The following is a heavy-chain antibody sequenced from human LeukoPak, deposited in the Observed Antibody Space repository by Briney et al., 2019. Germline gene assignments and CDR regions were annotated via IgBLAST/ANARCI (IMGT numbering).Heavy chain of an antibody. CDR1: GGFISSGGYS. CDR3: ARAPEAYYYDSSGTPMAFDI. Sequence: SETLSLTCAVSGGFISSGGYSWSWIRQPPGKGLEWIGYIYHSGSTYYNPSLKSRVTISVDRSKNQFSLKLSSVTAADTAVYYCARAPEAYYYDSSGTPMAFDIWGQGTMVTVSS. V-gene: IGHV4-30-2*01. D-gene: IGHD3-22*01. J-gene: IGHJ3*02. CDR2: IYHSGST.